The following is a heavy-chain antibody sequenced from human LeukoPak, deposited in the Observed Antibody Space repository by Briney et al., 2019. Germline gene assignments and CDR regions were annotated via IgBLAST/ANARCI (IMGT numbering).Heavy chain of an antibody. V-gene: IGHV3-30*18. CDR1: GFTFSSYG. Sequence: GGSLRLSCAASGFTFSSYGMHWVRQAPGKGLEWVAVISYDGSNKYYADSVKGRFTISRDNSKNTLYLQMNSLRAEDTAAYYCAKDPLEDYWGQGTLVTVSS. CDR2: ISYDGSNK. CDR3: AKDPLEDY. J-gene: IGHJ4*02. D-gene: IGHD1-1*01.